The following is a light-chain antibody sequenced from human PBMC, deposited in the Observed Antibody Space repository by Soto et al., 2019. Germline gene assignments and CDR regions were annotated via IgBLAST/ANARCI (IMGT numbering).Light chain of an antibody. J-gene: IGLJ2*01. CDR1: SSDIGSYVF. CDR2: EVT. Sequence: QSALTQPPSASGSPGQSVAISCTGTSSDIGSYVFVSWYQQHPGKAPKLLIYEVTKRPSWVPDRFSGSKSGNTASLTVSGLQVEDEADYYCSIFAGGNSVIFGGGTKLTVL. CDR3: SIFAGGNSVI. V-gene: IGLV2-8*01.